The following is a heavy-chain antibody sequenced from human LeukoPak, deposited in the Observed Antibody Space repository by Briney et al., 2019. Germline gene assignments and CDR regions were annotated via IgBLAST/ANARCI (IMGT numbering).Heavy chain of an antibody. Sequence: PSETLSLTCTVSGGSISSYYWSWIRQPAGKGLEWIGRIYTSGSTNYNPSLKSRVTMSVDTSKNQFSLKLSSVTAADTAVYYCDYVGYYGSGTIFDYWGQGTLVTVSS. CDR3: DYVGYYGSGTIFDY. J-gene: IGHJ4*02. CDR2: IYTSGST. D-gene: IGHD3-10*01. CDR1: GGSISSYY. V-gene: IGHV4-4*07.